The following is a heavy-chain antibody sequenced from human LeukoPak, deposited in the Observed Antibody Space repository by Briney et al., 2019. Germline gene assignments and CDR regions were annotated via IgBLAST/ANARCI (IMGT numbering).Heavy chain of an antibody. CDR2: IYAGGST. D-gene: IGHD2-2*01. CDR3: ARDQASSSSSQY. J-gene: IGHJ4*02. CDR1: GMTVSSNY. V-gene: IGHV3-66*01. Sequence: GGSLRLSCAASGMTVSSNYIMWVRQPPGKGLEWVSSIYAGGSTYYADAVKGRFTISTDNSKNTANLQMNSLRAEDTAVYYCARDQASSSSSQYWGQGTLVTVSS.